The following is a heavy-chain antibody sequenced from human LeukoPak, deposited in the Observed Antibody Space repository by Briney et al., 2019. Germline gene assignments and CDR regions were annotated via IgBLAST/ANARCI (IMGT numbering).Heavy chain of an antibody. J-gene: IGHJ4*02. CDR1: GLTFSPSG. V-gene: IGHV3-21*06. Sequence: GGSLRLSCTASGLTFSPSGFNWVRQAPGKGLEWVASIGPTGSDRYHADSIKGRFTISRDNANNFLYLQMNSLRAEDTAVYYCATETNGRHYDYWGQGTLLTVSS. D-gene: IGHD1-14*01. CDR3: ATETNGRHYDY. CDR2: IGPTGSDR.